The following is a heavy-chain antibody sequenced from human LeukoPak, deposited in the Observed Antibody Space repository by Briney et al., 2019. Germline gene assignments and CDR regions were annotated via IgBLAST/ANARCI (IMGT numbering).Heavy chain of an antibody. CDR1: GYSISSGYY. CDR2: IYHSGST. CDR3: ARVYRYYYDSSGYYRDSFDY. D-gene: IGHD3-22*01. J-gene: IGHJ4*02. V-gene: IGHV4-38-2*02. Sequence: SETLSLTCTVSGYSISSGYYWGWIRQPPGKGLEWIGTIYHSGSTYYNPSLKSRVTISVDTSKNQFSLRLSSVTAADTAVYYCARVYRYYYDSSGYYRDSFDYWGQGTLVTVSS.